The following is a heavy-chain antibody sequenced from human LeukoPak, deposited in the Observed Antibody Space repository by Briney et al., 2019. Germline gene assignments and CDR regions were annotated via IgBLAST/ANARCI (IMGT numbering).Heavy chain of an antibody. CDR1: GYTFTSYY. J-gene: IGHJ6*02. D-gene: IGHD3-22*01. V-gene: IGHV1-46*01. Sequence: ASVKVSCKASGYTFTSYYMHRVRQAPGQGLEWMGIINPSGGSTSYAQKFQGRVTMTRDTSTSTVYMELSSLRSEDTAVYYCARGSYYYDSSGYYAPSYYYGMDVWGQGTTVTVSS. CDR2: INPSGGST. CDR3: ARGSYYYDSSGYYAPSYYYGMDV.